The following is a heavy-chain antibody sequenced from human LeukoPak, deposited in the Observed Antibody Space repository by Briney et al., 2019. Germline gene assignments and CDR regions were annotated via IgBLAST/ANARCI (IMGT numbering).Heavy chain of an antibody. Sequence: SETLSLTCTVSGGSISSGGYYWSWIRQPPGKGLEWIGYIYHSGSTYYNPSLKSRVTISVDRSKNQFSLKLSSVTAADTAVYYCARYSGYDPAVDYWGQGTLVTVSS. CDR2: IYHSGST. J-gene: IGHJ4*02. V-gene: IGHV4-30-2*01. CDR3: ARYSGYDPAVDY. D-gene: IGHD5-12*01. CDR1: GGSISSGGYY.